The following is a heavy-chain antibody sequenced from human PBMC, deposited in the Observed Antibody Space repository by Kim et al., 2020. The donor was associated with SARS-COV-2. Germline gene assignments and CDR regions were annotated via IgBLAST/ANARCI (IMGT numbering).Heavy chain of an antibody. CDR1: GGSISSGDYY. V-gene: IGHV4-30-4*01. CDR2: IYYSGST. Sequence: SKTLSLTCTVSGGSISSGDYYWNWIRQPPGKGLEWIGYIYYSGSTYYNPSLKSRVTISVDTSKNQFSLKLSSVTAADTAVYYCATDSSGYAYYFDYWGQGTLVTVSS. J-gene: IGHJ4*02. D-gene: IGHD3-22*01. CDR3: ATDSSGYAYYFDY.